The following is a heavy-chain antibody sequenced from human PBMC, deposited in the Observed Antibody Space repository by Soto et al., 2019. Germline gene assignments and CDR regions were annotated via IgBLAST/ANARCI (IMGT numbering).Heavy chain of an antibody. J-gene: IGHJ4*01. V-gene: IGHV3-30*04. CDR1: GLTFINYN. Sequence: QVQLVESGGGVVQPGRSLRLSCAASGLTFINYNMHWVRQAPGKGLEWVAVISYDGSITKYADSVKGRFTISRDNSKNTLFLQMNGLRAEDTAMYYCARDPESRREPTYSSGYWGQGILVIVSS. CDR2: ISYDGSIT. D-gene: IGHD1-26*01. CDR3: ARDPESRREPTYSSGY.